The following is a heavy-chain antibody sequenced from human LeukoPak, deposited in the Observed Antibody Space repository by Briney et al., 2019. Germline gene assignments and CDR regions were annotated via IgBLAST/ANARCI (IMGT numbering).Heavy chain of an antibody. CDR2: ISGSGGST. CDR3: ARVIISGSYDWQMGLLGAFDI. J-gene: IGHJ3*02. V-gene: IGHV3-23*01. CDR1: GFTFSSYA. Sequence: PGGSLRLSCAASGFTFSSYAMSWVRQAPGKGLEWVSAISGSGGSTYYADSVKGRFTISRDNSKNTLYLQMNSLRAEDTAVYYCARVIISGSYDWQMGLLGAFDIWGQGTMVTVSS. D-gene: IGHD1-26*01.